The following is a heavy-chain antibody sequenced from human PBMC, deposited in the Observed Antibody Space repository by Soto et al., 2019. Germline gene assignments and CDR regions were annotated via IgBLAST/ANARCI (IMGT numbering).Heavy chain of an antibody. V-gene: IGHV4-39*01. D-gene: IGHD3-10*01. J-gene: IGHJ3*02. CDR1: GGSISSSSYY. Sequence: QLQLQESGPGLVKPSETLSLTCTVSGGSISSSSYYWGWIRQPPGKGLEWIGSIYYSGSTYYNPSLKSRVTISVDTSKNQFSLKLSSVTTADTAVYYCARHSGITRPIGGAFDIWGQGTMVTVSS. CDR2: IYYSGST. CDR3: ARHSGITRPIGGAFDI.